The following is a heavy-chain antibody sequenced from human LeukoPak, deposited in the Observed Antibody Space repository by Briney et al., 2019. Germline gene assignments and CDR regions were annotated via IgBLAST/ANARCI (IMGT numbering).Heavy chain of an antibody. CDR2: IKQDGSEK. D-gene: IGHD2-15*01. CDR3: ARDGDCSGGSCHSPHY. J-gene: IGHJ4*02. Sequence: GGSLRLSCAASGFTFSSYWMSWVSQAPGKGLEWVANIKQDGSEKYYVDSVKGRFTISRDNAKNSPYLQMNSLRAEDTAVYYCARDGDCSGGSCHSPHYWGQGTLVTVSS. CDR1: GFTFSSYW. V-gene: IGHV3-7*04.